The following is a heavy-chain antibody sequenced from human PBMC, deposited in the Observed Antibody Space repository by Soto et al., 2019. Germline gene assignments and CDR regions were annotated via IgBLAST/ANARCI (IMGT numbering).Heavy chain of an antibody. CDR3: ARDLTETNWGSCGY. J-gene: IGHJ4*02. Sequence: GGSLRLSCAASGFTFSSYAMHWVRQAPGKGLEWVAVISYDGSNKYYADSVKGRFTISRDNSKNTLYLQMNSLRAEYTAVYYCARDLTETNWGSCGYWGQGTLVTVSS. D-gene: IGHD7-27*01. CDR2: ISYDGSNK. V-gene: IGHV3-30*04. CDR1: GFTFSSYA.